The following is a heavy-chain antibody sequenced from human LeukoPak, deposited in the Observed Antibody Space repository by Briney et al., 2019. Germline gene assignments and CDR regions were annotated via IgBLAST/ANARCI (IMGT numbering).Heavy chain of an antibody. V-gene: IGHV3-30*01. D-gene: IGHD2-2*01. CDR2: ISYDGSNK. CDR1: GFTFSSYA. CDR3: ARGYCSSTSCYADY. J-gene: IGHJ4*03. Sequence: PGRSLRLSCAASGFTFSSYAMHWVRQAPGKGLEWVAVISYDGSNKYYADSVKGRFTISRDNSKNTLYLQMNSLRAEDTAVYYCARGYCSSTSCYADYWGQGTTVTVSS.